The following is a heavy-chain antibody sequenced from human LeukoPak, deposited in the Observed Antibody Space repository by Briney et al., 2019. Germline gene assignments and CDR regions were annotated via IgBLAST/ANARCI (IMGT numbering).Heavy chain of an antibody. CDR1: GYTFTTCT. J-gene: IGHJ5*02. CDR2: INTKTGTP. D-gene: IGHD3-10*01. CDR3: ARGRFGEVESGNL. Sequence: ASVKVSCKASGYTFTTCTMNWVRQAPGQGLEWMGWINTKTGTPTYAQAFRGRFDFSVDTSVSTAYLQISGLKPDDTAVYYCARGRFGEVESGNLWGQGTQVTVSS. V-gene: IGHV7-4-1*02.